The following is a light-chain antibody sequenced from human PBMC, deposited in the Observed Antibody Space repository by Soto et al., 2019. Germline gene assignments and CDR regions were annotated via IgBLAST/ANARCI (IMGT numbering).Light chain of an antibody. CDR3: QQYNNWPIT. V-gene: IGKV3-15*01. CDR1: QSVSSN. CDR2: GAS. J-gene: IGKJ5*01. Sequence: EIVMTQSPATLSVSPGERATLSCRASQSVSSNLAWYQQKPGQAPRLLIYGASTRATGIPARFSDSGSETIFTLTFSSLQSEDFAVYYCQQYNNWPITFGQGTRMEIK.